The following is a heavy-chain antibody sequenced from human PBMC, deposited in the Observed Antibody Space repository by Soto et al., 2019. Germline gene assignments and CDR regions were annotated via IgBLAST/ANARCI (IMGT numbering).Heavy chain of an antibody. CDR3: ARGLPGYSSGRYAVSVVWFDP. Sequence: QVQLQQWGAGLLKPSETLSLTCAVYGGSFSGYYWSWIRQPPGKGLEWIGEINHSGSTNYNPSLKSRVTISVDTSKNQFSLKLSSVTAADTAVYYCARGLPGYSSGRYAVSVVWFDPWGQGTLVTVSS. CDR1: GGSFSGYY. D-gene: IGHD6-19*01. V-gene: IGHV4-34*01. J-gene: IGHJ5*02. CDR2: INHSGST.